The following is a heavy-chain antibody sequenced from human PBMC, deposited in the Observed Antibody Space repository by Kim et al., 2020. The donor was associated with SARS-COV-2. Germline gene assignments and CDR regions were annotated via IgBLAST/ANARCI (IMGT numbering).Heavy chain of an antibody. J-gene: IGHJ6*04. Sequence: SVKVSCKASGGTFSSYTISWVRQAPGQGLEWMGRIIPILGIANYAQKFQGRVTITADKSTSTAYMELSSLRSEDTAVYYCARGKAGNCSSNSCYAVPPYFSYGMDVGGKGTTV. CDR2: IIPILGIA. D-gene: IGHD2-2*01. V-gene: IGHV1-69*02. CDR1: GGTFSSYT. CDR3: ARGKAGNCSSNSCYAVPPYFSYGMDV.